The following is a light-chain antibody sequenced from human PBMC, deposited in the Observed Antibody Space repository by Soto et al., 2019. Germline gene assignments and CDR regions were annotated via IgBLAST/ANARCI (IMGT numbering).Light chain of an antibody. V-gene: IGKV3-15*01. CDR2: GAS. CDR1: QSVSSN. Sequence: IGMTQPPATLSVSPGERATLSCRASQSVSSNLAWYQQKPGQAPRLLIYGASTRATGIPARFSGSGSGTEFTLTISSLQSEDFAVYYCQQYNNWWTFGQGTKVDIK. CDR3: QQYNNWWT. J-gene: IGKJ1*01.